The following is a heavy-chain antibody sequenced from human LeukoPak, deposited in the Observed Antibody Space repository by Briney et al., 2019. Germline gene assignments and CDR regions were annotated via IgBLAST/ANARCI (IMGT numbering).Heavy chain of an antibody. Sequence: PGGSLRLSCAASGFTFISYAMSWVRQVPGKGVEWVSAMSGSGGSTYYADSVKGRFTISRDNSKNTLYLQMNSLRAEDTAVYYCAKDSYDYVWWSYRPLAAYYFDYWGQGTLVTVPS. D-gene: IGHD3-16*02. CDR1: GFTFISYA. CDR2: MSGSGGST. J-gene: IGHJ4*02. CDR3: AKDSYDYVWWSYRPLAAYYFDY. V-gene: IGHV3-23*01.